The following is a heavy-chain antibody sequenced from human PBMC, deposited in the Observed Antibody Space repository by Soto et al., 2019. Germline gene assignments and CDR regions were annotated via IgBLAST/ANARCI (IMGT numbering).Heavy chain of an antibody. CDR1: GYTFSNYG. CDR2: ISENNGNT. J-gene: IGHJ6*02. CDR3: ARGNEVVSPTPDRGYFDYGIDV. D-gene: IGHD2-15*01. V-gene: IGHV1-18*04. Sequence: QVQLLQSGAEVKKAGASVKVSCQDSGYTFSNYGISWVRQAPGQGVAWMGWISENNGNTEYAQRIQGRVIMTTNTSTRTDDVALRSLRSDDTLGYYCARGNEVVSPTPDRGYFDYGIDVWGQGTTVTVSS.